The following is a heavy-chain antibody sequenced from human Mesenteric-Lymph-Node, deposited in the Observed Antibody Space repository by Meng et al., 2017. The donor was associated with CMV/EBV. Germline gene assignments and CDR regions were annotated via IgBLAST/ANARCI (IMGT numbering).Heavy chain of an antibody. CDR1: GFTFSSYE. V-gene: IGHV3-48*03. D-gene: IGHD4-23*01. CDR2: ISGTATTI. CDR3: AKGQGGNSVNYYHGMDV. J-gene: IGHJ6*02. Sequence: LSLTCATSGFTFSSYEMNWVRQAPGRGLECVAYISGTATTIYYADSVKGRFTISRDNAKKSLYLQMNSLRAEDSAVYYCAKGQGGNSVNYYHGMDVWGQGTMVTVSS.